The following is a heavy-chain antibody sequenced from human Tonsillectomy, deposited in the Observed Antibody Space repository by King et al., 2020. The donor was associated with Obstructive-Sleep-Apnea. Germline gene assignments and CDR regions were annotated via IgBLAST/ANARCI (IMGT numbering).Heavy chain of an antibody. CDR2: INPSGGST. D-gene: IGHD6-19*01. Sequence: QLVQSGAEVKRPGASVKVSCKASGYTFTKYYIHWVRQAPGQGLDWMGMINPSGGSTNNAQKFQGRGTITRDTSTSTVYMELNSLRSEDTAVYYCAREASEQWDESDWFDPWGQGTLVTVSS. J-gene: IGHJ5*02. CDR1: GYTFTKYY. CDR3: AREASEQWDESDWFDP. V-gene: IGHV1-46*01.